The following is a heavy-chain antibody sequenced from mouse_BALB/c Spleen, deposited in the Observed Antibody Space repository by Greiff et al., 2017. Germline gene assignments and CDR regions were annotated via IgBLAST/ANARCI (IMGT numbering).Heavy chain of an antibody. D-gene: IGHD2-10*02. CDR2: ISYDGSN. Sequence: ESGPGLVKPSQSLSLTCSVTGYSITSGYYWNWIRQFPGNKLEWMGYISYDGSNNYNPSLKNRISITRDTSKNQFFLKLNSVTTEDTATYYCAREGYGNHYAMDYWGQGTSVTVSS. CDR3: AREGYGNHYAMDY. V-gene: IGHV3-6*02. CDR1: GYSITSGYY. J-gene: IGHJ4*01.